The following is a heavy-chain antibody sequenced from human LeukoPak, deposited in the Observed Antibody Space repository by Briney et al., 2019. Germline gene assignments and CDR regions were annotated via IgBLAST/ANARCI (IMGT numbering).Heavy chain of an antibody. Sequence: SETLSPTCAVYGGSFSGYYWSWIRQPPGKGLEWIGEINHSGSTNYNPSLKSRVTISVDTSKNQFSLKLSSVTAADTAVYYCARESPDYYDSSGYSYYFDYWGQGTLVTVSS. J-gene: IGHJ4*02. D-gene: IGHD3-22*01. CDR2: INHSGST. V-gene: IGHV4-34*01. CDR1: GGSFSGYY. CDR3: ARESPDYYDSSGYSYYFDY.